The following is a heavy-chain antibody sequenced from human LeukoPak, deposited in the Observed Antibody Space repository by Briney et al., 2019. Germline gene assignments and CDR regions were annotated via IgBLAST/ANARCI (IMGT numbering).Heavy chain of an antibody. CDR3: ARDVLRAIFGVVTPVDP. CDR2: ISAYNGNT. D-gene: IGHD3-3*01. CDR1: GYTLSSYG. V-gene: IGHV1-18*01. Sequence: GASVKVSCKVSGYTLSSYGISWVRQAPGQGLEWMGWISAYNGNTNYAQKLQGRVTMTTDTSTSTAYMELRSLRSDDTAVYYCARDVLRAIFGVVTPVDPWGQGTLVTVSS. J-gene: IGHJ5*02.